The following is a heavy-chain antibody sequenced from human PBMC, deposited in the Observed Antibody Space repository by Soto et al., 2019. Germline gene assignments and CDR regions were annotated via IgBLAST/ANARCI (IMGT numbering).Heavy chain of an antibody. D-gene: IGHD6-19*01. CDR3: TKSEYSSGYDAFDI. Sequence: EVQLVESGGGLVKPGGSLRLSCAASGFTFSHAWMSWVRQAPGKGLEWVGRIKSKTDGGTTDYAAPVKGRFTISRDDSKDTLYLQMNSLKTADTAVYDCTKSEYSSGYDAFDIWGQGTMVTVSS. J-gene: IGHJ3*02. CDR1: GFTFSHAW. V-gene: IGHV3-15*01. CDR2: IKSKTDGGTT.